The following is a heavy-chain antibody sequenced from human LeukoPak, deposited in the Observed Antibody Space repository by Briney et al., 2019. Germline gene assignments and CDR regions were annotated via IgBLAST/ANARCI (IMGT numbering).Heavy chain of an antibody. CDR2: LFYTGNT. CDR3: ARENIVSTRDFDC. CDR1: GGSINSGDYY. D-gene: IGHD5/OR15-5a*01. Sequence: SETLSLTCTVSGGSINSGDYYWTWIRQPPGKVLEGIGSLFYTGNTYYSPSLRSRVAMSIDMSKNQFSLNLFSVTAADTAVYYCARENIVSTRDFDCWGHGTLVTVSS. J-gene: IGHJ4*01. V-gene: IGHV4-39*07.